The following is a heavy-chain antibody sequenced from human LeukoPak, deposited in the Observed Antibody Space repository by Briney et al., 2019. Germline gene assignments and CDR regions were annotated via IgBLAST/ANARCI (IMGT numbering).Heavy chain of an antibody. CDR3: ASTGEDYYDSSGPTYNDY. Sequence: ASVKVSCKASGYTFTGYYMHWVRQAPGQGLEWMGWINTNTGNPTYAQGFTGRFVFSLDTSVSTAYLQISSLKAEDTAVYYCASTGEDYYDSSGPTYNDYWGQGTLVTVSS. CDR2: INTNTGNP. J-gene: IGHJ4*02. V-gene: IGHV7-4-1*02. CDR1: GYTFTGYY. D-gene: IGHD3-22*01.